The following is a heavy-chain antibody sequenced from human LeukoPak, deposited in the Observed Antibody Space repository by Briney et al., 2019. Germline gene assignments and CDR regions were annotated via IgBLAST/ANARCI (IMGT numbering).Heavy chain of an antibody. CDR3: AKDVRGYNRPFDY. D-gene: IGHD3-10*02. CDR1: GFSFSTCA. Sequence: GGSLRLSCAASGFSFSTCAMNWVRQAPGKGLEWVSAISGSGSNTYYAHSVKGRFTISRDNSENTLYLQMNSLRAEDTALYYCAKDVRGYNRPFDYWGQGTLVTV. CDR2: ISGSGSNT. J-gene: IGHJ4*02. V-gene: IGHV3-23*01.